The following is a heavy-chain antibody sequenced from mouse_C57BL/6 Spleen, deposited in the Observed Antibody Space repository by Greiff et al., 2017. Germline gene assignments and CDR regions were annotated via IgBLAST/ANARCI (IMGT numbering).Heavy chain of an antibody. CDR3: ARPNYYGSSYGGYFDV. D-gene: IGHD1-1*01. J-gene: IGHJ1*03. CDR1: GFSLSTSGMG. Sequence: QVTLKVSGPGILQSSQTLRLTCSFSGFSLSTSGMGVSWIRQPSGKGLEWLAHIYWDDDKRYNPSLKSRLTISKDTSRNQVFLKITSVDTADTATYYCARPNYYGSSYGGYFDVWGTGTTVTVSS. V-gene: IGHV8-12*01. CDR2: IYWDDDK.